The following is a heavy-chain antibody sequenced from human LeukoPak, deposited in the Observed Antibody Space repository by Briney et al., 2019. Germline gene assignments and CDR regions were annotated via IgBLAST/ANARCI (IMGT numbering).Heavy chain of an antibody. CDR1: GGSISSGDYY. Sequence: SETLSLTCTVSGGSISSGDYYWSWIRQPPGKGLEWIGYIYYSGSTYYNPSLKSRVTISVDTSKNQFSLKLSSVTAADTAVYYCARGDIVVVPAANGFDPWRQGTLATVSS. CDR2: IYYSGST. V-gene: IGHV4-30-4*08. CDR3: ARGDIVVVPAANGFDP. D-gene: IGHD2-2*01. J-gene: IGHJ5*02.